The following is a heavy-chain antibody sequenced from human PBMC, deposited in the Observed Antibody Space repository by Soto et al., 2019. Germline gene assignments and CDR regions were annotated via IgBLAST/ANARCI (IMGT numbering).Heavy chain of an antibody. CDR3: ARDPIAVAPSGDYYYYYYGMDV. Sequence: ASVKVSCKASGYTFTSYAMHWVRQAPGQRLEWMGWINAGNGNTKYSQKFQGRVTITRDTSASTAYMELSSLRSEDTAVYYCARDPIAVAPSGDYYYYYYGMDVWGQGTTVTVSS. CDR2: INAGNGNT. D-gene: IGHD6-19*01. J-gene: IGHJ6*02. V-gene: IGHV1-3*01. CDR1: GYTFTSYA.